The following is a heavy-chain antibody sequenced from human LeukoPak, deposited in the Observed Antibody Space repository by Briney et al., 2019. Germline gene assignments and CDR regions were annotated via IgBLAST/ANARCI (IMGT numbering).Heavy chain of an antibody. CDR3: ARNDIVLGPDYYYYMDV. V-gene: IGHV1-69*04. J-gene: IGHJ6*03. D-gene: IGHD2-8*01. Sequence: GASVKVSCKASGGTFSSYAISWVRQAPGQGLEWMGRIIPILGIANYAQKFQGRVTITADESTSTAYMELSSLRSEDTAVYYCARNDIVLGPDYYYYMDVWGKGTTVTVSS. CDR2: IIPILGIA. CDR1: GGTFSSYA.